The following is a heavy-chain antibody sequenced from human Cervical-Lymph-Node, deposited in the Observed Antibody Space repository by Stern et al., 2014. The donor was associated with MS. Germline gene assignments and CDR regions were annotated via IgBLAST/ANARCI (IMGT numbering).Heavy chain of an antibody. CDR2: VYSSGYT. V-gene: IGHV4-61*02. J-gene: IGHJ4*02. Sequence: VQLVESGPGLVKASQTLSLTCTVSGGSVNSGAYYWSWIRQSAGKGLEWIGHVYSSGYTSYNPSLKSRVSMFIDPPKNQFYLKLTSVTASDTAVYYCARESGTVAAWGQGTLVTVSS. CDR1: GGSVNSGAYY. D-gene: IGHD1-14*01. CDR3: ARESGTVAA.